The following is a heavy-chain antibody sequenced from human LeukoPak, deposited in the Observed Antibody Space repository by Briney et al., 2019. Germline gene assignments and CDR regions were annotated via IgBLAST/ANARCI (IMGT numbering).Heavy chain of an antibody. Sequence: PGRSLRLSCAASGFTFTNYGVHWVRQSPGKGLEWVAVISYDGSNKNYADSVKGRFTVSRDNSKNTLYLQTNSLRAEDTAVYYCARDRYCSGGSCYSDYGMDVWGQGTTVTVSS. V-gene: IGHV3-30*03. CDR2: ISYDGSNK. J-gene: IGHJ6*02. D-gene: IGHD2-15*01. CDR3: ARDRYCSGGSCYSDYGMDV. CDR1: GFTFTNYG.